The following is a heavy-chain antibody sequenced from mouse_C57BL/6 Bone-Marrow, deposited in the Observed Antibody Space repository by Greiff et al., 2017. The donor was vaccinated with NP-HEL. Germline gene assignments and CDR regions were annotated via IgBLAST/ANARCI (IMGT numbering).Heavy chain of an antibody. CDR1: GFTFSSYG. V-gene: IGHV5-6*01. J-gene: IGHJ3*01. CDR2: ISSGGSYT. Sequence: EVQGVESGGDLVKPGGSLKLSCAASGFTFSSYGMSWVRQTPDKRLEWVATISSGGSYTYYPDSVKGRFTISRDNAKNTLYLQMSSLKSEDTAMYYCASPYDYDVAWFAYRGQGTLVTVSA. CDR3: ASPYDYDVAWFAY. D-gene: IGHD2-4*01.